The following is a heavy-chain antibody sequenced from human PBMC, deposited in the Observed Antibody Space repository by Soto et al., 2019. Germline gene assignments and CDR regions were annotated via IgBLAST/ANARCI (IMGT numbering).Heavy chain of an antibody. CDR2: KTYDGSNK. CDR3: ARAGGLLVDY. J-gene: IGHJ4*02. D-gene: IGHD1-26*01. V-gene: IGHV3-30-3*01. Sequence: QVQLVESGGGVVQPGRSLRLSCAASGFMFSSYARHWVRQAPGKGLAWVAVKTYDGSNKYYADSVKGRFTISRDNSKNTLYLQMNSLRAEDTAVYYCARAGGLLVDYWGQGTLVTVSS. CDR1: GFMFSSYA.